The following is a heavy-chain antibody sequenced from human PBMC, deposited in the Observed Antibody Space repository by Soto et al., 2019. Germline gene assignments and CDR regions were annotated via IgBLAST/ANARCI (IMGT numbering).Heavy chain of an antibody. CDR3: ARGRGAAADYFDF. D-gene: IGHD6-13*01. V-gene: IGHV3-11*05. J-gene: IGHJ4*02. CDR1: GFTFSDYY. CDR2: ISSSTSHT. Sequence: QVQLVESGGGLVKPGGSLRLSCAVSGFTFSDYYMTWIRQAPGKGLEWVSYISSSTSHTNYADSVKGRFTSSRDNAKNSLFLQMNSLRAEDTAVYYCARGRGAAADYFDFWGQGTLVTVS.